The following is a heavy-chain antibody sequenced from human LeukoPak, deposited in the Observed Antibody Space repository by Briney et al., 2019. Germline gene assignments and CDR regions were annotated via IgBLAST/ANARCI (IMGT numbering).Heavy chain of an antibody. CDR2: IYPGDSDT. D-gene: IGHD6-19*01. J-gene: IGHJ4*02. Sequence: GESLKISCKGSGYSFTSYWIGWVRQMPGKGLEWMGIIYPGDSDTRYSPSFQGQVTISADKSISTAYLQWSSLKASDTAMYYCARQGPAHSGGWYNFDYWGQGTLVTVSS. CDR3: ARQGPAHSGGWYNFDY. CDR1: GYSFTSYW. V-gene: IGHV5-51*01.